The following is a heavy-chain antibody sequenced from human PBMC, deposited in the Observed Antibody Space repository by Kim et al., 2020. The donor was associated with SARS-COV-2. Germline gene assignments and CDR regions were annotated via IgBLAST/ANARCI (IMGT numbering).Heavy chain of an antibody. J-gene: IGHJ4*02. Sequence: GGSLRLSCAASGFTFSSYGMHWVRQAPGKGLEWVAVIWYDGSNKYYADSVKGRFTISRDNSKNTLYLQMNSLRAEDTAVYYCARDLGVAAASTWDFNDYWGQGNLVTVSS. CDR1: GFTFSSYG. CDR2: IWYDGSNK. CDR3: ARDLGVAAASTWDFNDY. D-gene: IGHD6-13*01. V-gene: IGHV3-33*01.